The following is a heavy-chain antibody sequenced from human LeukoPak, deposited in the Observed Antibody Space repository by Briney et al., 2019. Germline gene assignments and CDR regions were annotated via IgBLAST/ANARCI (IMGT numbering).Heavy chain of an antibody. J-gene: IGHJ5*02. CDR2: IKSKTDGGTT. CDR3: TTDPIVATPWFDP. V-gene: IGHV3-15*01. D-gene: IGHD5-12*01. Sequence: KPGGSLRLSCAASGFTFSNAWMSWVRPAPGKGREWVGRIKSKTDGGTTDYAAPVKGRFTISRDDSKNTLYLQMNSLKTEDTAVYYCTTDPIVATPWFDPWGQGTLVTVSS. CDR1: GFTFSNAW.